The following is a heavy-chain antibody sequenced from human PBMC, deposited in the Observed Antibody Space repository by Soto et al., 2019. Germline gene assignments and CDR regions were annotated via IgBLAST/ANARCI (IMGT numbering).Heavy chain of an antibody. CDR3: ARGRIEFDY. CDR1: GYTLTELS. D-gene: IGHD2-15*01. V-gene: IGHV1-24*01. J-gene: IGHJ4*02. Sequence: GASVKVSCKVSGYTLTELSMHWVRQAPGKGLEWMGCFDAEDGKTIYAQKLQGRVTMTTDTSTSTAYMELRSLRSDDTAVYYCARGRIEFDYWGQGTLVTVSS. CDR2: FDAEDGKT.